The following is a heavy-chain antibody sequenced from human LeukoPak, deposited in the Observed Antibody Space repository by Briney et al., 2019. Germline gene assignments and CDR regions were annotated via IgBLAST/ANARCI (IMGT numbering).Heavy chain of an antibody. CDR3: ARESSSSWKLHYYYYYGMDV. CDR1: GFTIRTYA. Sequence: PGGSLRLSCAASGFTIRTYAMTWVRQGPGKDLEWISTISASGGSTYYADSVKGRFTISRDNSKNTLYLQMNSLRAEDTAVYYCARESSSSWKLHYYYYYGMDVRGQGTTVTVSS. CDR2: ISASGGST. D-gene: IGHD6-13*01. V-gene: IGHV3-23*01. J-gene: IGHJ6*02.